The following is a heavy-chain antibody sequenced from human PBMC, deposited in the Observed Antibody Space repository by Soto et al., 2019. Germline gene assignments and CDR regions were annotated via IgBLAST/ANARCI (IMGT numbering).Heavy chain of an antibody. Sequence: SETLTLTCAVYGGSFSGDYWSWIRQPPGKGLEWIGEINHSGSTNYNPSLKSRVTISVDTSKNQFSLKLSSVTAADTAVYYCARSKVRIGYLDTYYYYDYGMDVWGQRTTVT. J-gene: IGHJ6*02. V-gene: IGHV4-34*01. CDR3: ARSKVRIGYLDTYYYYDYGMDV. CDR1: GGSFSGDY. D-gene: IGHD5-18*01. CDR2: INHSGST.